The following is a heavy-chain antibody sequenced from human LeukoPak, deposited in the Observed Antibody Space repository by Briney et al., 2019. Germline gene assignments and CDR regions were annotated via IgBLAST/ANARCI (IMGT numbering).Heavy chain of an antibody. V-gene: IGHV1-46*01. CDR1: VYTFTAYY. CDR3: ARLLVATRLDVDY. D-gene: IGHD5-12*01. CDR2: IKSSGGTT. Sequence: ASVKVSCKASVYTFTAYYMHWVRQAPGQGLEWMGIIKSSGGTTSYAQKFRGRVTMTRDTSTSTAYMELSSLRSEDTAVYYCARLLVATRLDVDYWGQGTLVTVSS. J-gene: IGHJ4*02.